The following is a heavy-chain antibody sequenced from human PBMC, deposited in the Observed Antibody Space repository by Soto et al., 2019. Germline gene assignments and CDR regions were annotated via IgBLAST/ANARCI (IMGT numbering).Heavy chain of an antibody. CDR2: IYYSGST. D-gene: IGHD1-1*01. J-gene: IGHJ6*02. V-gene: IGHV4-31*03. CDR3: ARGTEAAFYNYGMDV. Sequence: QVQLQQSGPGLVKPSQTLSLTCTVSGGSISGGGYYWSWIRQHPGKGLEWIGYIYYSGSTYYNPSLKSRLIISLDTSKNQFSPKLSSVTAADTAVYYCARGTEAAFYNYGMDVWGQGTTVTVSS. CDR1: GGSISGGGYY.